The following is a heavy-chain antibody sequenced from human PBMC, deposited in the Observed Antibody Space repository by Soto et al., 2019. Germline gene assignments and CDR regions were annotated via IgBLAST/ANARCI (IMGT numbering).Heavy chain of an antibody. D-gene: IGHD6-19*01. CDR2: IYYSGST. J-gene: IGHJ6*02. CDR3: AKTGWNYYYYGMDV. V-gene: IGHV4-61*01. CDR1: GGSVSSGSYY. Sequence: PSETLSLTCTVSGGSVSSGSYYWSWIRQPPGKGLEWIGYIYYSGSTNYNPSLKSRVTISVDTSKNQSSLKLSSVTAADTAVYYCAKTGWNYYYYGMDVWGQGTTVTVSS.